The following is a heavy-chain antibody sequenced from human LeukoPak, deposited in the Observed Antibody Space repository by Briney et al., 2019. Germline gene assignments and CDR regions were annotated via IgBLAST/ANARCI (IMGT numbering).Heavy chain of an antibody. Sequence: GGSLRLSCAASGFTFSSYSMNWVRRAPGKGLEWVASITESGDYIYYADSVKGRFTISRDNAKNSLHLQMNSLRVEDTAVYFCVTEGYCRGGSCSSGAFDIWGQGTMVIVSS. CDR3: VTEGYCRGGSCSSGAFDI. D-gene: IGHD2-15*01. J-gene: IGHJ3*02. CDR1: GFTFSSYS. V-gene: IGHV3-21*01. CDR2: ITESGDYI.